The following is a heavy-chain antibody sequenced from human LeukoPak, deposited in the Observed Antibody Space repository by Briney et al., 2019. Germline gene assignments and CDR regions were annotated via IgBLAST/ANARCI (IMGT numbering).Heavy chain of an antibody. CDR2: IPYDGSNK. CDR1: GFTFSSYG. Sequence: PGGSLRLSCAASGFTFSSYGMHWVRQAPGKGLEWVTSIPYDGSNKFYADSVKGRFAISRDNSKNTLYLQMSSVSPEDTAVYYCAKEIGGRFDYWGQGTLVTVSA. CDR3: AKEIGGRFDY. J-gene: IGHJ4*01. V-gene: IGHV3-30*02. D-gene: IGHD1-26*01.